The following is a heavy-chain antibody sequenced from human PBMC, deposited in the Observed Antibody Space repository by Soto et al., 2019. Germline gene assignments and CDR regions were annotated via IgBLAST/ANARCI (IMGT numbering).Heavy chain of an antibody. CDR1: GYTFTSYG. Sequence: ASAKVSCKASGYTFTSYGISWVRQAPGQGLEWMGWISAYNGNTNYAQKLQGRVTMTTDTSTSTAYMELRSLRSDDTAVYYCARGVAVAGRLARWFDPWGQGTLVTVSS. CDR3: ARGVAVAGRLARWFDP. D-gene: IGHD6-19*01. V-gene: IGHV1-18*01. J-gene: IGHJ5*02. CDR2: ISAYNGNT.